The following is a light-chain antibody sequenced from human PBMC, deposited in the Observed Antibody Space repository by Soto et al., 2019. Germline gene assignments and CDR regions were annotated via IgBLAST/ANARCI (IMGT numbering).Light chain of an antibody. CDR2: GAS. Sequence: IVMRQPPPTLSVSAGERATLSCRASQSVSSNLAWYQQKPGQAPRLLIYGASTRATGIPARFSGSGSGTEFTLTISSLQSEDFAVYYCQQYNNWPRTFGQGTMVDIK. V-gene: IGKV3-15*01. J-gene: IGKJ1*01. CDR3: QQYNNWPRT. CDR1: QSVSSN.